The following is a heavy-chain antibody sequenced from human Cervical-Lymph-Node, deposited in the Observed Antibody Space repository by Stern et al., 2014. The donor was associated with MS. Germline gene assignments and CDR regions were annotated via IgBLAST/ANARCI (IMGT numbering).Heavy chain of an antibody. V-gene: IGHV5-51*01. Sequence: EVQLVQSGAEVKKPGESLKISCKGSGYTFTTHWIGWVRQMPGKGLEWLGIIYPGDSDTRDSPSFQGQVTISADKSITTAYLQWSSLKASDTAIYYCVRSYRYGPPDWFDPWGQGTLVTVSS. CDR3: VRSYRYGPPDWFDP. CDR2: IYPGDSDT. D-gene: IGHD5-18*01. J-gene: IGHJ5*02. CDR1: GYTFTTHW.